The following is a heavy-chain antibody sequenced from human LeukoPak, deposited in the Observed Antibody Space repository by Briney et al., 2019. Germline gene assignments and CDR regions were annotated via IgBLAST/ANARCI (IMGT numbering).Heavy chain of an antibody. CDR3: ARDLNIGGVPTSWFDP. Sequence: SETLSPTCTVSGDSISSGSYYWSWIRQPAGKGLEWIGRIYTSGRTNYNSSLKSRVTMSVDTSKNQFSLKLSSVTAADTAVYYCARDLNIGGVPTSWFDPWGQGTLVTVSS. CDR1: GDSISSGSYY. CDR2: IYTSGRT. J-gene: IGHJ5*02. V-gene: IGHV4-61*02. D-gene: IGHD1-26*01.